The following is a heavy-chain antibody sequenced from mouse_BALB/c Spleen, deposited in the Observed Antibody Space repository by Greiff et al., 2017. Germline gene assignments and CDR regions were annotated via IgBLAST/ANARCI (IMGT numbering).Heavy chain of an antibody. Sequence: EVQLQQSGAELVRPGALVKLSCKASGFNIKDYYMHWVKQRPEQGLEWIGWIDPENGNTIYDPKFQGKATITADTSSNTAYLQLSSLTSEDTAVYYCARSEDGTWFAYWGQGTLVTVSA. J-gene: IGHJ3*01. CDR2: IDPENGNT. D-gene: IGHD2-1*01. CDR3: ARSEDGTWFAY. CDR1: GFNIKDYY. V-gene: IGHV14-1*02.